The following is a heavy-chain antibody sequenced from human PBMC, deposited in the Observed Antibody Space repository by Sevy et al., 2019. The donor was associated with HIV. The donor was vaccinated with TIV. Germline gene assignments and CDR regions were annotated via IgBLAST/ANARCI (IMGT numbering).Heavy chain of an antibody. J-gene: IGHJ4*02. D-gene: IGHD1-26*01. Sequence: WGSLRLSCAASGFNFRTYGMSWVRQAPGKGLEWVSVISNSGGDTHYADSVKGRFTISRDNSKDTLYLQMNSLRPEDTAVYYCAKLGIYTGTSNRMEYWGQGTLVTVSS. CDR1: GFNFRTYG. CDR2: ISNSGGDT. CDR3: AKLGIYTGTSNRMEY. V-gene: IGHV3-23*01.